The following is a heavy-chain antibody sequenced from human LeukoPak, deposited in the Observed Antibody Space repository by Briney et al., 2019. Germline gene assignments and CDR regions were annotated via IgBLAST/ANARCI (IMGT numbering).Heavy chain of an antibody. J-gene: IGHJ3*02. CDR1: GGSISSYY. Sequence: SETLSLTCTVSGGSISSYYWSWIRQPAGKGLEWIGRIYTSGSTNYNPSLRSRVTMSVDTSKNQFSLKLSSVTAADTAVYYCARDIGDYASGSAFDIWGQGTMVTVSS. CDR3: ARDIGDYASGSAFDI. CDR2: IYTSGST. V-gene: IGHV4-4*07. D-gene: IGHD4-17*01.